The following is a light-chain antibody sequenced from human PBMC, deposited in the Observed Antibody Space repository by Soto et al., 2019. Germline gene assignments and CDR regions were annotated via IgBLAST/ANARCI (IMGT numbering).Light chain of an antibody. CDR1: SSDVGGYNY. V-gene: IGLV2-14*01. J-gene: IGLJ2*01. CDR2: EVS. Sequence: QSVLTQPASVSGSPGQSITISCTGTSSDVGGYNYVSWYQQHPGKAPKLMIYEVSNRPSGVSNRFSGSKSGNTASLTISGLQADDEADYYCSSYTSSSMVFGGGTKVTVL. CDR3: SSYTSSSMV.